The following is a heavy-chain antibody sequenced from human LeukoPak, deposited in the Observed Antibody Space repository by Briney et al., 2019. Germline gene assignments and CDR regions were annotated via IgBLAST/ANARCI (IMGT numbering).Heavy chain of an antibody. CDR3: ASASYSGDYYYYYMDV. Sequence: ASVKVSCKASGYTFTSYDINWVRQATGQGLEWMGWMNPNSGNTGYAQKFQGRVTITRNTSISTAYMERSSLRSEDTAVYYCASASYSGDYYYYYMDVWGKGTTVTVSS. V-gene: IGHV1-8*03. CDR1: GYTFTSYD. J-gene: IGHJ6*03. D-gene: IGHD2-21*01. CDR2: MNPNSGNT.